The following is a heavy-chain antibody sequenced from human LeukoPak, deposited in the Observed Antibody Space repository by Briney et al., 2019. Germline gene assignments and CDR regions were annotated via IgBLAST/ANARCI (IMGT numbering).Heavy chain of an antibody. D-gene: IGHD3-22*01. CDR2: IRTSSEGEPT. CDR3: TADFSDSSAWSFDY. J-gene: IGHJ4*02. CDR1: GFTFDDYD. Sequence: GGSLRLSCAASGFTFDDYDMSWVRQAPGKGLGWVGRIRTSSEGEPTDYPGPVKGRFTISRDRSKDTVYLQMNSLKTEDTAVYYCTADFSDSSAWSFDYWGRGTLVTVSS. V-gene: IGHV3-15*01.